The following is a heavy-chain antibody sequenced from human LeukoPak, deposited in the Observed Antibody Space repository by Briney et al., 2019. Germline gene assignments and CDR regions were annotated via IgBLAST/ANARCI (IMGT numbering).Heavy chain of an antibody. CDR2: IYYSGST. V-gene: IGHV4-59*01. J-gene: IGHJ4*02. D-gene: IGHD2-2*01. CDR1: GGSINNYY. CDR3: ARGVYCSSTSCYGSLFDY. Sequence: SETLSLTCTVSGGSINNYYWSWIRQPPGKGLEWIGYIYYSGSTYYNPSLKSRVTISVDSSNNQFSLKLSSVTAEDTAVYYCARGVYCSSTSCYGSLFDYWGQGTLVTVSS.